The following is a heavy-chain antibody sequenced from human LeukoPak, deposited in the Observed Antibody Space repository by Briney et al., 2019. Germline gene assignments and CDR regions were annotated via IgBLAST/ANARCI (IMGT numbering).Heavy chain of an antibody. CDR3: ALSPGIAVAGTLG. D-gene: IGHD6-19*01. Sequence: YWIGWVRQMPGKGLEWMGIIYPGDSDTRYSPSFQGQVTISADKSISTAYLQWSSLKASDTAMYYCALSPGIAVAGTLGWGQGTLVTVSS. CDR1: YW. J-gene: IGHJ4*02. CDR2: IYPGDSDT. V-gene: IGHV5-51*01.